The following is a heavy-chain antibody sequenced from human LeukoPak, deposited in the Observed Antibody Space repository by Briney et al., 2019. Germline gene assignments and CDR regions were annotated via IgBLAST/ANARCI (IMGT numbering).Heavy chain of an antibody. CDR2: TSYSGST. CDR3: AREIRRLSYGMDV. Sequence: SETLSLTCAVYGGSFSGYYWSWIRQPPGKGLEWIGETSYSGSTNYNPTLESRVTISVDTSKNQFSLKLSSVTAADAAMYYCAREIRRLSYGMDVWGQGTTVTVSS. J-gene: IGHJ6*02. V-gene: IGHV4-34*01. D-gene: IGHD3-16*01. CDR1: GGSFSGYY.